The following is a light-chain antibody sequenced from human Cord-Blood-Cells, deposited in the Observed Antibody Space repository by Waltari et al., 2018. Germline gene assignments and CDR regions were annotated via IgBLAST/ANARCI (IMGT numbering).Light chain of an antibody. CDR3: SSYTSSSTVV. CDR2: DVS. V-gene: IGLV2-14*01. CDR1: SSDVGGYNT. J-gene: IGLJ2*01. Sequence: QSALTQPAPVSGSPGQSITLSCTGTSSDVGGYNTVSWYQQHPGKAPKLMIYDVSNRPSGVSNRFSGSKSGNTASLTISGLQAEDEADYYCSSYTSSSTVVFGGGTKLTVL.